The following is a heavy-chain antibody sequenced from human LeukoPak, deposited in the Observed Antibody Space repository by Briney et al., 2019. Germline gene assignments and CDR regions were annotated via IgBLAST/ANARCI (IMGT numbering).Heavy chain of an antibody. V-gene: IGHV4-34*01. Sequence: PSKTLSLTCAVYGGSFSGYYWSWIRQPPGKGLEWIGEINHSGSTNYNPSLKSRVTISVDTSKNQFSLKLSSVTAADTAVYYCARLRGSSAYYYYYYMDVWGKGTTVTVSS. J-gene: IGHJ6*03. CDR3: ARLRGSSAYYYYYYMDV. CDR1: GGSFSGYY. CDR2: INHSGST. D-gene: IGHD6-6*01.